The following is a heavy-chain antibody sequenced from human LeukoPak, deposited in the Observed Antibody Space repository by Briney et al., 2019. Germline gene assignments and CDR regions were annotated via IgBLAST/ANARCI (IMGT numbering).Heavy chain of an antibody. D-gene: IGHD6-6*01. CDR3: ARDSSSPDYYFDY. J-gene: IGHJ4*02. V-gene: IGHV4-59*01. CDR2: IYYSGST. CDR1: GGSISSYY. Sequence: KPSETLSLTCTVSGGSISSYYWSWIRQPPGKGLEWIGYIYYSGSTNYNPSLKSRVTISVDTSKNQFSLKLSSVTAADTAVYYCARDSSSPDYYFDYWGQGTLVTVSS.